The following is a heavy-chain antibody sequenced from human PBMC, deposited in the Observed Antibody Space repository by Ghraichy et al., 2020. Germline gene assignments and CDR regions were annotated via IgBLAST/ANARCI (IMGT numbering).Heavy chain of an antibody. J-gene: IGHJ6*02. CDR1: GFTFSSYS. Sequence: GGSLRLSCAASGFTFSSYSMNWVRQAPGKGLEWVSSISSISSYIYYADSVKGRFTISRDNARNSLYLQMNSLRAEDTAVYYCARSWGVAQDYYYYYDMDVWGQGTTVTVSS. V-gene: IGHV3-21*01. D-gene: IGHD3-16*01. CDR2: ISSISSYI. CDR3: ARSWGVAQDYYYYYDMDV.